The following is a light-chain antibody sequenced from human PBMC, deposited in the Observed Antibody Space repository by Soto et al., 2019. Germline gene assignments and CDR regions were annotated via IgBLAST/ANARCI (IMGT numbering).Light chain of an antibody. CDR2: GAS. CDR1: QSVSSSY. Sequence: EIVLTQSPGTLPLSPGERATLSCRASQSVSSSYLAGYQQKPGQAPRLLIYGASSRATGIPDRFSGSGSGTDFTLTISRLEPEDFAVYYCQQYGSSSWTFGQGTKVEIK. J-gene: IGKJ1*01. CDR3: QQYGSSSWT. V-gene: IGKV3-20*01.